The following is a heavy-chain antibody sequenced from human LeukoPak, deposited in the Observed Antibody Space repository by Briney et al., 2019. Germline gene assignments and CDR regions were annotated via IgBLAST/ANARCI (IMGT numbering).Heavy chain of an antibody. CDR2: ISSSSSTI. D-gene: IGHD3-3*01. V-gene: IGHV3-48*01. Sequence: GGSLRLSCAASGFTFSSYSMNWVRQAPGKGLEWVSYISSSSSTIYYADSVKGRFTISRDNAKNSLYLQMNSLRAEDTAVYYCARTSPYYDFWSGPNYYYYYMDVWGKGTTVTVSS. CDR1: GFTFSSYS. CDR3: ARTSPYYDFWSGPNYYYYYMDV. J-gene: IGHJ6*03.